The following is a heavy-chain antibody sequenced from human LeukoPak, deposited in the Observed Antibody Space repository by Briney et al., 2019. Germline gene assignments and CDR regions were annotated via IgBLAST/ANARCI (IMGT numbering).Heavy chain of an antibody. CDR1: GFTFGDYP. D-gene: IGHD1-26*01. J-gene: IGHJ5*02. CDR2: ISGDGGSP. V-gene: IGHV3-43*02. Sequence: PGGSLRLSCAASGFTFGDYPMHWLRQAPGKGLEWVSLISGDGGSPFQADSVRGRFTISRDNSKKSLYLEMNSLRSEDTAMYYCARDLGGSGRNWASNWFDPWGQGTLVTVSS. CDR3: ARDLGGSGRNWASNWFDP.